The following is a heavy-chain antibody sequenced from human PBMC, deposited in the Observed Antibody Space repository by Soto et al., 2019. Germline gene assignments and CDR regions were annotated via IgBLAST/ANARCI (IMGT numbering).Heavy chain of an antibody. CDR1: RFSFSYYY. CDR2: ISSSGSTI. D-gene: IGHD3-10*01. J-gene: IGHJ3*02. V-gene: IGHV3-11*01. CDR3: ASDSAHIGAFDI. Sequence: GTLRLSCAAARFSFSYYYMPWIRQAPGKGLEWVSYISSSGSTIYYAGSVKGRFTISRDNAKNSLYLQMNSLRAEDTAVYYCASDSAHIGAFDIWGQGTMVTVSS.